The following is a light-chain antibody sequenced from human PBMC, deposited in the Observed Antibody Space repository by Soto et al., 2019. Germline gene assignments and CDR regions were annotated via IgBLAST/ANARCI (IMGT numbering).Light chain of an antibody. V-gene: IGKV3-20*01. CDR1: QSVSSIY. CDR2: GVS. Sequence: EIALTQSPGTLSLSPGERATLSCRASQSVSSIYFAWYQQKRGQAPRLLIYGVSSRATGIPDRFSGSGSGTDFSLTISRLEPEDFAVYYCQLYTTFGQGTKVDIK. CDR3: QLYTT. J-gene: IGKJ1*01.